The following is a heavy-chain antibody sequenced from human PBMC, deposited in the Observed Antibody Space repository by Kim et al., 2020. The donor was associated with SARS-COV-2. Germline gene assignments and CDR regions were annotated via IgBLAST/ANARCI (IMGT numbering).Heavy chain of an antibody. V-gene: IGHV4-4*07. CDR1: GGSLSSHY. D-gene: IGHD3-3*01. J-gene: IGHJ1*01. CDR2: IYTSGTT. CDR3: AGSLGEFWCGYYWVR. Sequence: SETLSLTCSVSGGSLSSHYWSWIRQPAGKGLEWIGRIYTSGTTNYNPSLKSRITMSGDTSKNQFSLQLSTVTAADTAVYYCAGSLGEFWCGYYWVRWG.